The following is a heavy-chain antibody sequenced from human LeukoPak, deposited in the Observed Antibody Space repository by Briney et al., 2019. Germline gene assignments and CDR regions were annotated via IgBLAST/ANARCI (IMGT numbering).Heavy chain of an antibody. CDR1: GYTFTDYY. V-gene: IGHV1-69-2*01. Sequence: ASVKVSCKVSGYTFTDYYMHWVQQAPGKGLEWMGLVDPEDGETIYAEKFQGRVTITADTPTDTVDMELSSLRSEDTAVYYCATFPYYHDSSGYYGDYWGQGTLVTVSS. J-gene: IGHJ4*02. D-gene: IGHD3-22*01. CDR2: VDPEDGET. CDR3: ATFPYYHDSSGYYGDY.